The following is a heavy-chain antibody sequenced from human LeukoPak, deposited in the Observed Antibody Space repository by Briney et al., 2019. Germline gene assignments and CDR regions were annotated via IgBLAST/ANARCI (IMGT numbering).Heavy chain of an antibody. CDR3: ARAMVRDYYFDY. J-gene: IGHJ4*02. V-gene: IGHV4-39*02. CDR2: IYYSGST. Sequence: SETLSLTCTVSGGSTSSSSYYLGWIRQPPWKGLEWIVSIYYSGSTNYNPSLKTRGTISVNTSKTHFSLRLSSVTAAHTAVYYCARAMVRDYYFDYWGEGSLVTVSS. D-gene: IGHD3-10*01. CDR1: GGSTSSSSYY.